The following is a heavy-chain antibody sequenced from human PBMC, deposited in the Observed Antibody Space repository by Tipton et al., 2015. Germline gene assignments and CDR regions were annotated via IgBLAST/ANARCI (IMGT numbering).Heavy chain of an antibody. D-gene: IGHD3-9*01. Sequence: TLSLTCAVSAYSITSDYYWGWIRQPPGKGLEWIGSISHSGNTYYNPSLKSRVPISVDTSKNQFSLRVRSVTAADTAVYYCACQDYDSLTRDYQTVDYWGQGTLVAVSS. V-gene: IGHV4-38-2*01. J-gene: IGHJ4*02. CDR1: AYSITSDYY. CDR3: ACQDYDSLTRDYQTVDY. CDR2: ISHSGNT.